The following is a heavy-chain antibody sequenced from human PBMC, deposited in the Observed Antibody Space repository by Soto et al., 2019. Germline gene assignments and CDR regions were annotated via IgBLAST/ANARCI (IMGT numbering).Heavy chain of an antibody. Sequence: QVQLVQSGAEVKKPGASVKVSCKASGYTFTGYYMHWVRQAPGQGLEWMGWINPNRGGTHYAQKLQVRVTMTRDTSISTAYMELSRLRSDDTAVYYCARELGTLYRIAARGLVDYWGQGTLVTVSS. CDR1: GYTFTGYY. CDR3: ARELGTLYRIAARGLVDY. V-gene: IGHV1-2*02. CDR2: INPNRGGT. D-gene: IGHD6-6*01. J-gene: IGHJ4*02.